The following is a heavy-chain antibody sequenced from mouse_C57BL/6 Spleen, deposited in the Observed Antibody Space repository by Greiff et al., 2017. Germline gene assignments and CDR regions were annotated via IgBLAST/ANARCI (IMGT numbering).Heavy chain of an antibody. J-gene: IGHJ1*03. Sequence: VKLQESDAELVKPGASVKISCKVSGYTFTDHTIHWMKQRPEQGLEWIGYIYPRDGSTKYNEKFKGKATLTADKSSSTAYMQLNSLTSEDSAVYFCARSGVAKDWYFDVWGTGTTVTVSS. CDR1: GYTFTDHT. V-gene: IGHV1-78*01. D-gene: IGHD1-1*02. CDR2: IYPRDGST. CDR3: ARSGVAKDWYFDV.